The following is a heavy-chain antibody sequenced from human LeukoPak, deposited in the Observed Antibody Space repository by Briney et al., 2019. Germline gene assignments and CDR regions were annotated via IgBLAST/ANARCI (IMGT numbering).Heavy chain of an antibody. CDR1: GFTFSSYA. CDR3: ARPMVRGVIIVYGAFDI. V-gene: IGHV3-30*04. J-gene: IGHJ3*02. CDR2: TSYDGSNK. Sequence: GGSLRLSCAASGFTFSSYAMHWVRQAPGKGLEWVAVTSYDGSNKYYADSVKGRFTISRDNSKNTLYLQMNSLRAEDTAVYYCARPMVRGVIIVYGAFDIWGQGTMVTVSS. D-gene: IGHD3-10*01.